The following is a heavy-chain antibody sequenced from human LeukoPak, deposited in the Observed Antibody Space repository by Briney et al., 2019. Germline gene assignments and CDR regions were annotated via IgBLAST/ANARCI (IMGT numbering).Heavy chain of an antibody. CDR2: IYHSGST. Sequence: PSETLSLTCTVSGGSISSSSYYWGWIRQPPGKGLEWIGEIYHSGSTNYNPSLKSQVTISVDKSKNQFSLKLSSVTAADTAVYYCARSRGNSGSFDYWGQGTLVTVSS. CDR1: GGSISSSSYY. J-gene: IGHJ4*02. D-gene: IGHD1-26*01. CDR3: ARSRGNSGSFDY. V-gene: IGHV4-39*07.